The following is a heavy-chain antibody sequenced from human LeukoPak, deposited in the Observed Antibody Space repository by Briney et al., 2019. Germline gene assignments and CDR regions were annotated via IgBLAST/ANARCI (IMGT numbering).Heavy chain of an antibody. Sequence: SETLSLTCTVSGGSISSGDYYWSWIRQPPGKGLEWIGYIYYSGSTYYNPSLKSRVTISVDTSKNQFSLKPSSVTAADTAVYYCARITAYYYYYYMDVWGKGTTVTVSS. CDR1: GGSISSGDYY. V-gene: IGHV4-30-4*08. D-gene: IGHD1-20*01. CDR2: IYYSGST. J-gene: IGHJ6*03. CDR3: ARITAYYYYYYMDV.